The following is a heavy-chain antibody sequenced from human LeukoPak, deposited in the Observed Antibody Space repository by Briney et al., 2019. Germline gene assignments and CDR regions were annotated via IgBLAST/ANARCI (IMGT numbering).Heavy chain of an antibody. CDR1: GYTFTGYY. V-gene: IGHV1-2*02. CDR2: INPNSGAT. CDR3: ARASLFSY. J-gene: IGHJ4*02. D-gene: IGHD3-9*01. Sequence: ASVKVSCKPSGYTFTGYYIHWVRQAPGQGLEWMGWINPNSGATNYAQKFQGRVSMTRDTSITTAYMELNRLTSDDAAVYYCARASLFSYWGQGTLVTVSS.